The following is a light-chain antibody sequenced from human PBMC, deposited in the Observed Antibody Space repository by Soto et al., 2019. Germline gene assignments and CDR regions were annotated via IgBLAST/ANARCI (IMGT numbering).Light chain of an antibody. CDR3: QPRSNWPWT. CDR2: DAS. J-gene: IGKJ1*01. Sequence: EIVLTQSPATLSLSPGERATLSCRASQSVTTFLAWYQQKPGQAPRLLISDASDRATGIPARFSGSGSGTDFPLTISSRESEVFAVYYWQPRSNWPWTFGQGPKVEI. V-gene: IGKV3-11*01. CDR1: QSVTTF.